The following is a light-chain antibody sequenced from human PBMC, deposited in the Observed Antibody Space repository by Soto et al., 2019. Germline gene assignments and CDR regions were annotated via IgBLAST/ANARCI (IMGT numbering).Light chain of an antibody. Sequence: EIVMTQSPATLSVSPVERATLSCMASQSVSSNLAWYQQKPGQAPRLLIYGASTRATGIPARFSGSGSGTDFTLTISRLEPEDFAVYYCQQYGSSLRTFGQGTKVDIK. V-gene: IGKV3-15*01. CDR1: QSVSSN. CDR2: GAS. CDR3: QQYGSSLRT. J-gene: IGKJ1*01.